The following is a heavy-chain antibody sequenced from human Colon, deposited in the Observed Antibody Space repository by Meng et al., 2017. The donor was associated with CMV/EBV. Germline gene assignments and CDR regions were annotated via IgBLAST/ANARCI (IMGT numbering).Heavy chain of an antibody. J-gene: IGHJ6*02. V-gene: IGHV4-61*01. CDR1: GGSVSSGSYY. CDR3: ARGAKIFGVARKGYYYGMDV. D-gene: IGHD3-3*01. CDR2: IYYSGST. Sequence: SETLSLTCTVSGGSVSSGSYYWSWIRQPPGKGLEWIGYIYYSGSTNYNPSLKSRVTISVDTSKNQFSLKLSSVTAADTAVYYCARGAKIFGVARKGYYYGMDVWGQGTTVTVSS.